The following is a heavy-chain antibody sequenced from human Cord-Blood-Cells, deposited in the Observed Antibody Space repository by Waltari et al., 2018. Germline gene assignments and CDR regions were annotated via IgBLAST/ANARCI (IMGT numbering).Heavy chain of an antibody. Sequence: QVQLVQSGAEVKKPGASVKVSCKASGYTFTSYYMHWVRLAPGQGLDCMGIINPRGRSTRYAHTFQARVPMTRATSTSTVYLALSSLRSEDTAVYYCARDRVLDYWGQGTLVTVSS. D-gene: IGHD1-1*01. CDR3: ARDRVLDY. CDR1: GYTFTSYY. J-gene: IGHJ4*02. CDR2: INPRGRST. V-gene: IGHV1-46*01.